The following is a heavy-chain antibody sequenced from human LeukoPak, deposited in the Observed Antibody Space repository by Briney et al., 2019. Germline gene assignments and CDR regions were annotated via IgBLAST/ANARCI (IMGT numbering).Heavy chain of an antibody. J-gene: IGHJ5*02. CDR3: ARGATTAWFDP. CDR1: GGSISSYY. D-gene: IGHD4-17*01. V-gene: IGHV4-59*01. Sequence: ASETLSLTCTVSGGSISSYYWSWIRQPPGKGLEWIGYIYYSGSTSYNPSLKSRVTISVDTSKNQFSLKLSSVTAADTAVYYCARGATTAWFDPWGQGTLVTVSS. CDR2: IYYSGST.